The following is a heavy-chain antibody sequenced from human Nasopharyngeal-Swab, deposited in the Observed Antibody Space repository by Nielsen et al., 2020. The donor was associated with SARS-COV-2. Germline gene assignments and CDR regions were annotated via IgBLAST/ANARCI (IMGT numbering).Heavy chain of an antibody. Sequence: GESLKISCAASGFTFSSYAMHWVRQAPGKGLEYVSATSSNGGSTYYADSVKGRFTISRDNFKNTLYLQMGSLRAEDMAVYYCARDGGYSYGFSPNYGMDVWGQGTTVIVSS. CDR2: TSSNGGST. CDR1: GFTFSSYA. J-gene: IGHJ6*02. V-gene: IGHV3-64*02. CDR3: ARDGGYSYGFSPNYGMDV. D-gene: IGHD5-18*01.